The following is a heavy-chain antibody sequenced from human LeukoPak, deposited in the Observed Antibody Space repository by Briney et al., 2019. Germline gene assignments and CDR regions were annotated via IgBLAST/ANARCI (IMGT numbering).Heavy chain of an antibody. D-gene: IGHD6-6*01. CDR3: ASESIADAFDI. Sequence: GGSLRLSCAASGFTFSSYSMNWVRQAPGKGLEWVSSISSSSSYIYYADSVKGRFTISRDNAKNSLYLQMNSLRAEDTAVYYCASESIADAFDIRGQGTMVTVSS. J-gene: IGHJ3*02. CDR1: GFTFSSYS. V-gene: IGHV3-21*01. CDR2: ISSSSSYI.